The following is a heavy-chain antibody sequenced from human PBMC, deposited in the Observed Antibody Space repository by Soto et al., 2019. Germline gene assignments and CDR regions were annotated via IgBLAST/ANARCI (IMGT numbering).Heavy chain of an antibody. J-gene: IGHJ4*02. CDR3: ARGGNVAAAGTIYLDS. CDR1: GDSISSRNW. Sequence: QVQLQESGPGLVKPSGTLSLTCAVSGDSISSRNWWTWVHQPPGKGLEWIGEIYHSGSTNYSPTLKSRVTISVDMSKNQFSLKLTSVTAADTAVYYCARGGNVAAAGTIYLDSWGQGTLVTVSS. V-gene: IGHV4-4*02. CDR2: IYHSGST. D-gene: IGHD6-13*01.